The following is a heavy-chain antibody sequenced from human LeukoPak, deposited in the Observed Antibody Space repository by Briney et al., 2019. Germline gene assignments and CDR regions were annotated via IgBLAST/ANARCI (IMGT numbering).Heavy chain of an antibody. D-gene: IGHD2-15*01. V-gene: IGHV4-38-2*02. CDR2: IYHSGST. CDR1: GYSISSGYY. Sequence: SETLSLTCTVSGYSISSGYYWGWIRQPPGKGLEWIGSIYHSGSTYYNPSLKSRVTISVDTSKNQFSLKLSSVTAADTAVYYCARGYCSGGSCSTFDYWGQGTLVTVSS. CDR3: ARGYCSGGSCSTFDY. J-gene: IGHJ4*02.